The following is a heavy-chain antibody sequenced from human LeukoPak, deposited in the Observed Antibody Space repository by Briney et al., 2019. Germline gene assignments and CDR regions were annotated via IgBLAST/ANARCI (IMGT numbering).Heavy chain of an antibody. J-gene: IGHJ4*02. V-gene: IGHV4-34*01. CDR1: GGSFSGYY. CDR3: ARVAYVWGSYRYGYFDY. D-gene: IGHD3-16*02. Sequence: SETLSLTCAVYGGSFSGYYWSWIRQPPGKGLEWIGSVYHSGSTYYNPSLKSRVTISVDTSKNQFSLKLSSVTAADTAVYYCARVAYVWGSYRYGYFDYWGQGALVTVSS. CDR2: VYHSGST.